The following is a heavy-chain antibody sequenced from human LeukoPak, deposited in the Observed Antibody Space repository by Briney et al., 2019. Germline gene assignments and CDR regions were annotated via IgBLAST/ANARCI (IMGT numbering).Heavy chain of an antibody. Sequence: GGSLRLSCAASGFTFSSYAMSWVRQAPGKGLEWVSYISSTSTNIYYADSVKGRFTISRDSAKNSLYLQMNSLRAEDSAVYYCARQKIATMTTRGDSYYGLDVWGQGTTVTVSS. CDR3: ARQKIATMTTRGDSYYGLDV. CDR2: ISSTSTNI. CDR1: GFTFSSYA. D-gene: IGHD4-17*01. J-gene: IGHJ6*02. V-gene: IGHV3-48*01.